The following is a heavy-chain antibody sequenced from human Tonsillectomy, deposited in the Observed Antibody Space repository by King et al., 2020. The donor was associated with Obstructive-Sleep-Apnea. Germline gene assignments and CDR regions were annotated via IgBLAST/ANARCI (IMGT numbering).Heavy chain of an antibody. V-gene: IGHV4-39*01. D-gene: IGHD2-15*01. Sequence: QLQESGPGLLKPSETLSLTCNVSAGSISSSNYYWAWIRQPPGKGLEWIGSIYDSGSTYYNPSLKRRVTISVDTSKNLFSLNLRSVTATDTAIYFCAGLPWLVVADDYWGQETLVTVSS. J-gene: IGHJ4*02. CDR2: IYDSGST. CDR3: AGLPWLVVADDY. CDR1: AGSISSSNYY.